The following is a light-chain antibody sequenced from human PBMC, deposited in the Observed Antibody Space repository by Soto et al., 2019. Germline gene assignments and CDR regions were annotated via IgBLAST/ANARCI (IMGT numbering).Light chain of an antibody. J-gene: IGKJ1*01. CDR1: QSISSW. CDR2: DAS. V-gene: IGKV1-5*01. Sequence: DIQMTQSPSTLSASVGDRVTITCRASQSISSWLAWYQQKPGKAPKLLIYDASSLESGVPSRFSGSGSGTEFTLTITSLQPDDFATSYCQQYNSYPWTFGQGTKV. CDR3: QQYNSYPWT.